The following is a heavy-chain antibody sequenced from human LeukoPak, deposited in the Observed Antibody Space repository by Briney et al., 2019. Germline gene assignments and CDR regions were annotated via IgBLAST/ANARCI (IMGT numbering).Heavy chain of an antibody. CDR2: MNPSGST. D-gene: IGHD3-22*01. J-gene: IGHJ6*03. CDR3: ARGRQDVTMIVVVMTAVSYYLDV. V-gene: IGHV4-34*01. CDR1: GGSFSGYY. Sequence: ASETLSLTCAVYGGSFSGYYWTWIRQTPEKGLEWIGEMNPSGSTSYNPSLKSRVTISVDTSKNQFSLKLSSVTAADMAVYYCARGRQDVTMIVVVMTAVSYYLDVWGKGNTVTVS.